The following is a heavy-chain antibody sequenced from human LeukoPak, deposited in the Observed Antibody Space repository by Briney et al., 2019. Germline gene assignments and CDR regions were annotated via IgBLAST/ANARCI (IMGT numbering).Heavy chain of an antibody. D-gene: IGHD1-26*01. CDR2: IYYSGST. J-gene: IGHJ4*02. V-gene: IGHV4-39*01. CDR3: ARRGIVGGTIDC. CDR1: GGSISSSSYY. Sequence: SETLSLTCTVSGGSISSSSYYWAWIRQPPGKGLEWIGSIYYSGSTYYNPSLKSRVTISVDTSKNQFSLKLSSVTAADTAVYYCARRGIVGGTIDCWGQGTLVTVSS.